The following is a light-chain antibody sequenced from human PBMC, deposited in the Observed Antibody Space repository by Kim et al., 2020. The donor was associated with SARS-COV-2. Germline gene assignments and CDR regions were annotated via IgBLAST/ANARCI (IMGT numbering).Light chain of an antibody. CDR1: QSVSSN. V-gene: IGKV3-15*01. CDR2: AAS. CDR3: QHYNNWPPYT. J-gene: IGKJ2*01. Sequence: EIVMTQSPANLSVSPGERATLSCRASQSVSSNLAWYQQRPGQAPRLLIYAASSRATGIPARFSGSGSGTEFTLTISSLQSEDFAVYYCQHYNNWPPYTFGQGTKLEI.